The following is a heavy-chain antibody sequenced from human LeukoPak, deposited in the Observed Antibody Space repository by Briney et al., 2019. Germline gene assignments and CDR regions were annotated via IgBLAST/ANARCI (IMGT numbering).Heavy chain of an antibody. D-gene: IGHD3-22*01. CDR3: AAMIVPPGWFDP. V-gene: IGHV1-46*01. J-gene: IGHJ5*02. CDR1: GYTFTSYY. Sequence: GASVKVSCKASGYTFTSYYMHWVRRAPGQGLEWMGIINPSGGSTSYAQKFQGRVTMTRDTSTSTVYMELSSLRSEDTAVYYCAAMIVPPGWFDPWGQGTLVTVSS. CDR2: INPSGGST.